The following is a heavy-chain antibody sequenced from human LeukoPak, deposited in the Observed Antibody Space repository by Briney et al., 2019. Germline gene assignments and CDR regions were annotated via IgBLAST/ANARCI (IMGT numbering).Heavy chain of an antibody. CDR3: ARSGGTSARYFDWT. Sequence: GGSLRLSCAASGFTVSSKHMTWVRQAPGKGLEWISVIYSGGSTYYADSVKGRFTISRDNSKNTLYLQMNSLRAEDTAVYYCARSGGTSARYFDWTWGQGTLVTVSS. V-gene: IGHV3-53*01. J-gene: IGHJ4*02. D-gene: IGHD3-9*01. CDR1: GFTVSSKH. CDR2: IYSGGST.